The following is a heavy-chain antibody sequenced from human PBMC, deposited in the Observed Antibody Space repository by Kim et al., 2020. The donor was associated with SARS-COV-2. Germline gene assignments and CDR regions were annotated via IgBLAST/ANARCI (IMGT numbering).Heavy chain of an antibody. CDR3: ARGTAPRLGIHYYYGMDV. CDR2: TYYRSKWYN. J-gene: IGHJ6*02. Sequence: SQTLSLTCAISGDSVSSNSAAWNWIRQSPSRGLEWLGRTYYRSKWYNDYAVSVKSRITINPDTSKNQFSLQLNSVTPEDTAVYYCARGTAPRLGIHYYYGMDVWGQGTTVTVSS. CDR1: GDSVSSNSAA. D-gene: IGHD7-27*01. V-gene: IGHV6-1*01.